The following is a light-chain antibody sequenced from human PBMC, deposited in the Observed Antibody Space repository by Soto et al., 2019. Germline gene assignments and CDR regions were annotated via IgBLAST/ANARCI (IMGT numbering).Light chain of an antibody. CDR3: QSYDSSLSGSRV. J-gene: IGLJ2*01. CDR2: GNN. Sequence: QSVLTQPPSVSGPPGQRVTVSCTGGSSNIGAGYDVHWYQQLPGTAPKLLIYGNNNRPSGVPDRFSGSKSGTSASLAITGLQAEDEADYYCQSYDSSLSGSRVFGGGTKLTVL. V-gene: IGLV1-40*01. CDR1: SSNIGAGYD.